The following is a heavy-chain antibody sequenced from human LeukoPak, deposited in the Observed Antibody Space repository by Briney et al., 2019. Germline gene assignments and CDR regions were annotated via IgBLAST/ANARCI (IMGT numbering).Heavy chain of an antibody. CDR1: GFTFSSYA. V-gene: IGHV3-23*01. D-gene: IGHD4-17*01. J-gene: IGHJ3*02. Sequence: GGSLRLSCAASGFTFSSYAMSWVRQAPGKGLEWVSAINGSGGRIYYADSVRGRFTISRDNSKSTLYLQMNSLRAEDTAVYYCAKDRHSDYGLGGFDIWGQGTRVTVSS. CDR3: AKDRHSDYGLGGFDI. CDR2: INGSGGRI.